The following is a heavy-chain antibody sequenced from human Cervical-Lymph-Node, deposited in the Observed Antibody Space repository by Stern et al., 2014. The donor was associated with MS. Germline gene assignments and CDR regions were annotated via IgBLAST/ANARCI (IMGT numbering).Heavy chain of an antibody. D-gene: IGHD1-26*01. V-gene: IGHV4-61*01. Sequence: QLQLQESGPGLVKPSETLSLTCTVSGGSVSSGSYYWSWIRQPPGKGLEWIGYIYYSGSTNYNPSLKSRATISVDTSKNQFSLKLSSVTAADTAVYYCASMRNSGSYLRKFYFDYWGQGTLVTVSS. CDR1: GGSVSSGSYY. J-gene: IGHJ4*02. CDR3: ASMRNSGSYLRKFYFDY. CDR2: IYYSGST.